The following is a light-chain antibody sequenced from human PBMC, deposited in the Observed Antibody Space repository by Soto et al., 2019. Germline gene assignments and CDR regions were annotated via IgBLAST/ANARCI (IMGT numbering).Light chain of an antibody. CDR1: SGSIASNY. CDR2: EDN. V-gene: IGLV6-57*01. CDR3: QSYESSSWV. Sequence: NFMLTQPHSVSESPGKTVTISCTRSSGSIASNYVQWYQQRPVSSHTTVIYEDNQRPSGVPDRFSGSIDSSSNSASLTISGLKTEDEAVYYCQSYESSSWVFGGGTKVTVL. J-gene: IGLJ3*02.